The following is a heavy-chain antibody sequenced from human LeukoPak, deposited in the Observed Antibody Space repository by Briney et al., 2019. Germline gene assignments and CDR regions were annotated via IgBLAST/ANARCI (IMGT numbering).Heavy chain of an antibody. CDR2: INIDERIT. CDR3: FREGGD. D-gene: IGHD3-10*01. V-gene: IGHV3-74*01. J-gene: IGHJ4*02. CDR1: GFTFSSYD. Sequence: GRSLRLSCAASGFTFSSYDMHWVRQAPGKGLVWVSYINIDERITGYADSVKGRFTISRDNGKNTLYLQMNSLRVEDTAIYYCFREGGDWGQGTLVTVSS.